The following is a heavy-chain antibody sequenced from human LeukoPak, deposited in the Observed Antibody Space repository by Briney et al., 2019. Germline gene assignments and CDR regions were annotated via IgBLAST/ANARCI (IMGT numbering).Heavy chain of an antibody. Sequence: SETLSLTCTVSGASISSYSWSWIRQPPGKGLEWIGYIYYSGSTNYNPSLKSRVTISVDTSKNQFSLKLSSVTAADTAVYYCATRGSLSYYYYGMDVWGQGTTVTVSS. CDR2: IYYSGST. J-gene: IGHJ6*02. CDR3: ATRGSLSYYYYGMDV. D-gene: IGHD1-26*01. CDR1: GASISSYS. V-gene: IGHV4-59*01.